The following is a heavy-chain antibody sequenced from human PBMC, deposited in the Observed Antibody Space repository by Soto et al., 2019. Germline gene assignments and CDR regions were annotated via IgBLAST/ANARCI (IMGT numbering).Heavy chain of an antibody. D-gene: IGHD2-2*01. CDR2: ISGSGDST. CDR1: GFTFSSYA. J-gene: IGHJ6*02. CDR3: AKSGQSSWANMDV. Sequence: EVQLLESGGGLVQPGGSLRLSFAASGFTFSSYATNWVRQAPGKGLEWVSTISGSGDSTYYADSVKGRFTISKDNSKSRLSLQMNSLRVEDTAVYYCAKSGQSSWANMDVWGQGTTVTVSS. V-gene: IGHV3-23*01.